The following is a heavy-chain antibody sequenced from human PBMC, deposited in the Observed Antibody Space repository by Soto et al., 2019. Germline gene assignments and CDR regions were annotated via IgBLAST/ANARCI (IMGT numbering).Heavy chain of an antibody. CDR1: GFAFSSYS. CDR3: ARDKGLLEWLLDYYGMDV. D-gene: IGHD3-3*01. J-gene: IGHJ6*02. CDR2: ISSSSSYI. V-gene: IGHV3-21*01. Sequence: VGSLRLSCAASGFAFSSYSMNWVRQAPGKGLEWVSSISSSSSYIYYADSVKGRFTISRDNAKNSLYLQMNSLRAEDTAVYYCARDKGLLEWLLDYYGMDVWGQGTTVTVSS.